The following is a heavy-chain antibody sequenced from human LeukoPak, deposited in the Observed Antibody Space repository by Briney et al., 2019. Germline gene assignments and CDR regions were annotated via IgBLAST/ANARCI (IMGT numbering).Heavy chain of an antibody. D-gene: IGHD1-26*01. CDR3: ARLGRGAFDI. CDR2: IYYSGST. V-gene: IGHV4-39*01. CDR1: GGSISSSSYY. Sequence: PSETLSLTCTVSGGSISSSSYYWGWIRQPPGKGLEWIGSIYYSGSTYYNPSLKSRVTISVGTSKNQFSLKLSSVTAADTAVYYCARLGRGAFDIWGQGTMVTVSS. J-gene: IGHJ3*02.